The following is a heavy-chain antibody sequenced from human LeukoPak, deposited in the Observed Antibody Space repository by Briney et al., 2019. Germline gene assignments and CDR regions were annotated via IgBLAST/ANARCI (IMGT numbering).Heavy chain of an antibody. CDR3: ARDHGVTTVRMDV. J-gene: IGHJ6*02. Sequence: GGSLRLSCAASGFTFSDYNMKWVRQAPGKGLEWVSSISSSSGYINYADSVKGRFTISRDNAKNSLYLQMNSLRAEDTAVYYCARDHGVTTVRMDVWGQGTTVTVSS. CDR2: ISSSSGYI. D-gene: IGHD4-17*01. CDR1: GFTFSDYN. V-gene: IGHV3-21*01.